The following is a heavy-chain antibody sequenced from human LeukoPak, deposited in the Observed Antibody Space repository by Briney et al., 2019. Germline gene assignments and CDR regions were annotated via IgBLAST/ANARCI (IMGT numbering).Heavy chain of an antibody. D-gene: IGHD1-1*01. J-gene: IGHJ6*03. CDR1: GGTFSSYA. CDR3: ARTERDNYYYYYYMDV. CDR2: TIPIFGTA. Sequence: SVKVSCKASGGTFSSYAISWVRQAPGQGLEWMGGTIPIFGTANYAQKFQGRVTITTDESTSTAYMELSSLRSEDTAVYYCARTERDNYYYYYYMDVWGKGTTVTVSS. V-gene: IGHV1-69*05.